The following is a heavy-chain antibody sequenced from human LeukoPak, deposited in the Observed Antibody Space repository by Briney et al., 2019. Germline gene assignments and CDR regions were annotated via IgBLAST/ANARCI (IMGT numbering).Heavy chain of an antibody. CDR2: IWYDGSNI. CDR1: GFTFSDYG. V-gene: IGHV3-33*01. Sequence: GRSLRLSCAASGFTFSDYGMHWARQAPGKGLEWVAVIWYDGSNIYYADSVKGRFTISRDNSRNTLYLQMNSLRAEDTAVYYCVRELPPVVQYYFDHWGPGTLVTVSS. J-gene: IGHJ4*02. CDR3: VRELPPVVQYYFDH. D-gene: IGHD2-21*01.